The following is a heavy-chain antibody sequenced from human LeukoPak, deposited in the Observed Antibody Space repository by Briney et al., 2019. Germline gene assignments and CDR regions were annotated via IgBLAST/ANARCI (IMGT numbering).Heavy chain of an antibody. CDR2: ISSSSSYI. V-gene: IGHV3-21*01. J-gene: IGHJ4*02. CDR3: ARPTYSSSWQIDY. Sequence: GGSLRLSCAASGFXFSSYSMNWVRQAPGKGLEWVSSISSSSSYIYYADSVKGRFTISRDNAKNSLYLQMNSLRAEDTAVYYCARPTYSSSWQIDYWGQGTLVTVSS. D-gene: IGHD6-13*01. CDR1: GFXFSSYS.